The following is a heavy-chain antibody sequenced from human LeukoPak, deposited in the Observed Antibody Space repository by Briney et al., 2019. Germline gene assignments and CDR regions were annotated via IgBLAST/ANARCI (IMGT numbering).Heavy chain of an antibody. CDR3: ARDVTGDQSWFFDL. CDR2: INPNSGGT. D-gene: IGHD7-27*01. J-gene: IGHJ2*01. CDR1: GYTFIGYY. V-gene: IGHV1-2*02. Sequence: ASVKVSCKASGYTFIGYYMHWVRQAPGQGLEWMGWINPNSGGTNYAQKVQGRVTMTRDTSISTAYMELSRLRSDDTAVYYCARDVTGDQSWFFDLWGRGTLVTVSS.